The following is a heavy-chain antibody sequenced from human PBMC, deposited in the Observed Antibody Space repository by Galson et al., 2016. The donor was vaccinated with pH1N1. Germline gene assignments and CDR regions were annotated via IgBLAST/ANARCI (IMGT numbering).Heavy chain of an antibody. V-gene: IGHV1-46*03. Sequence: SVKVFCKASGYTFTRDYFHWVRQAPGQGLEWMGVIDPSNGGTTFAQKFQGLVTMTRDTSASTVYMEVSGLKSDDTAVYYCIRDLGRLRDFWGQGTLVTVSS. D-gene: IGHD7-27*01. CDR1: GYTFTRDY. CDR2: IDPSNGGT. CDR3: IRDLGRLRDF. J-gene: IGHJ4*02.